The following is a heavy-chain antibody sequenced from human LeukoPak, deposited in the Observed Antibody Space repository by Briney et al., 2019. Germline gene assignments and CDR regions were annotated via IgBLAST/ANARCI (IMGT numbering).Heavy chain of an antibody. CDR2: IYTSGST. J-gene: IGHJ3*02. CDR3: ARDYVFWSVGVFDI. D-gene: IGHD3-3*01. Sequence: SETLSLTCAVYGGSFSGYYWSWIRQPAGKGLEWIGRIYTSGSTNYNPSLKSRVTMSVDTSKNQFSLKLSSVTAADTAVYYCARDYVFWSVGVFDIGGKGKMVPAS. CDR1: GGSFSGYY. V-gene: IGHV4-4*07.